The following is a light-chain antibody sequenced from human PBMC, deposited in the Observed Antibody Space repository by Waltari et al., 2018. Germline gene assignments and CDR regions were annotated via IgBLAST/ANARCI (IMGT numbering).Light chain of an antibody. V-gene: IGLV2-14*03. CDR2: DVV. J-gene: IGLJ1*01. CDR3: CSYTSSDTYV. Sequence: QLPGKVPRLIIYDVVKRPSGVSNRFSGSMSGYTATLTISGLQAEDEADYYCCSYTSSDTYVFGSGTTVTVL.